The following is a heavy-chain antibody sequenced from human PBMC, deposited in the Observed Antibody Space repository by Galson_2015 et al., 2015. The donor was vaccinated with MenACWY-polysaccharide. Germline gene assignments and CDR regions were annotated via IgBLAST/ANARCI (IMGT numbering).Heavy chain of an antibody. D-gene: IGHD3-10*01. CDR3: ARAPGGGFYGSGSFFDY. V-gene: IGHV3-74*03. CDR1: GFTFSSYW. Sequence: SLRLSCAASGFTFSSYWMHWVRQAPGKGLVWVSRVNGDGSSITYADSVKGRFTISRDNAKNTLYLQMNSLRAEDTAVYYCARAPGGGFYGSGSFFDYWGQGTLVTVSS. CDR2: VNGDGSSI. J-gene: IGHJ4*02.